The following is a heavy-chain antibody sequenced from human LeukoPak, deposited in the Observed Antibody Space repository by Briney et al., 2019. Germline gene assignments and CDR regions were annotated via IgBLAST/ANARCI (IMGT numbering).Heavy chain of an antibody. D-gene: IGHD6-13*01. CDR1: EFTFSTYG. CDR2: ISYDGSYK. V-gene: IGHV3-30*18. CDR3: AKDRYSGLNTIDY. J-gene: IGHJ4*02. Sequence: GGSLRLSCAASEFTFSTYGMHWVRQAPGKGLEWVAVISYDGSYKFYADSVKGRFTISRDNAKSTLYLQMSSLRAEDTAVYYCAKDRYSGLNTIDYWGQGTLVTVSS.